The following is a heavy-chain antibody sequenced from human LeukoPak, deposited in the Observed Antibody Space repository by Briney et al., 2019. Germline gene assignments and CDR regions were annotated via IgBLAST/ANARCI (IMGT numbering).Heavy chain of an antibody. CDR2: ISGGGDGT. CDR1: GFTFSNYA. V-gene: IGHV3-23*01. Sequence: GGSLRLSCAASGFTFSNYAMSWVRQAPGKGLEWVSAISGGGDGTYYADSVKGRFTIFRDNSRNTLYLQMNSLRAEDTAVFYCAKVAVGDSYYFDYFGPGILVTVSS. D-gene: IGHD1-26*01. J-gene: IGHJ4*02. CDR3: AKVAVGDSYYFDY.